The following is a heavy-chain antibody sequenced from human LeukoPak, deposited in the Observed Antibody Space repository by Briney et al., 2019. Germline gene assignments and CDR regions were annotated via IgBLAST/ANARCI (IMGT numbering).Heavy chain of an antibody. CDR1: GFTFSSYS. CDR3: ARDDYSSGWYQTYYYYYMDV. D-gene: IGHD6-19*01. V-gene: IGHV3-21*01. J-gene: IGHJ6*03. Sequence: GGSLRLSCAASGFTFSSYSMNWVRRAPGKGLEWVSSISSSSSYIYYADSVKGRFTISRDNAKNSLYLQMNSLRAEDTAVYYCARDDYSSGWYQTYYYYYMDVWGKGTTVTVSS. CDR2: ISSSSSYI.